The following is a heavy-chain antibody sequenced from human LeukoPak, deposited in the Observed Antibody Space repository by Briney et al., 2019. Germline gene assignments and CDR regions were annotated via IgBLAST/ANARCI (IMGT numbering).Heavy chain of an antibody. J-gene: IGHJ4*02. D-gene: IGHD3-3*01. CDR1: GFTFTSYW. V-gene: IGHV3-74*01. CDR2: INSDGSGT. Sequence: GGSLRLSCAASGFTFTSYWMHWVRQAPGKGLVWVSRINSDGSGTIYADSVKGRFTISRDNAKNTLYLQMNSLRAEDTAVYYCAKDLEYYDFWSGFDYWGQGTLVTVSS. CDR3: AKDLEYYDFWSGFDY.